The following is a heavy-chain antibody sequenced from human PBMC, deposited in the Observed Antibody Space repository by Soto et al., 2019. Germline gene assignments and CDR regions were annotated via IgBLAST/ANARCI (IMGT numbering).Heavy chain of an antibody. CDR3: AKDVEVATIRGYFDY. CDR1: GFTFSNYA. J-gene: IGHJ4*02. CDR2: IGGSGGTT. Sequence: EVQLLESGGGLVQPGGSLRLSCAASGFTFSNYAMTWVRQAPGKGLDRVSVIGGSGGTTYYADSVKGRFTISRDNSNNMLYLQMNSLRAEDTAEYYCAKDVEVATIRGYFDYWGQGTLVTVS. D-gene: IGHD5-12*01. V-gene: IGHV3-23*01.